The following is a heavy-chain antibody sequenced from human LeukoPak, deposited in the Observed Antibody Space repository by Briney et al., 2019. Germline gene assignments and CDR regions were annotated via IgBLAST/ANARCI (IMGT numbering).Heavy chain of an antibody. J-gene: IGHJ4*02. V-gene: IGHV3-30-3*01. CDR2: ISYDGSNK. CDR3: TRVKGGIATAGNYFDF. Sequence: PGGSLGLSGEASEFAFSSYAMHWFRQAPGKGRKGVALISYDGSNKYYADSVKGRFTISRDNSRNTLYLQMNSLRSEDTAVYYCTRVKGGIATAGNYFDFWGQGTLVTVSS. CDR1: EFAFSSYA. D-gene: IGHD6-13*01.